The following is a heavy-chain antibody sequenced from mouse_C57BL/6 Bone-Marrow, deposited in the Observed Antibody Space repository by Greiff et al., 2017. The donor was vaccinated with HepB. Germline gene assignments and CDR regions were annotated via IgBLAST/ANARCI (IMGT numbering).Heavy chain of an antibody. CDR3: VRQKSTMVPYYFDY. CDR1: GFSFNTYA. CDR2: IRSKSNNYAT. Sequence: EVQLVESGGGLVQPKGSLKLSCAASGFSFNTYAMNWVRQAPGKGLEWVARIRSKSNNYATYYADSVKDRFTISRDDSESMLYLQMNNLKTEDTAMYYCVRQKSTMVPYYFDYWGQGTTLTVSS. V-gene: IGHV10-1*01. J-gene: IGHJ2*01. D-gene: IGHD2-2*01.